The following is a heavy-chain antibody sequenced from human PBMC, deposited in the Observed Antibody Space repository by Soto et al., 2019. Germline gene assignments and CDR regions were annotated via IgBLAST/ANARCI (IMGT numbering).Heavy chain of an antibody. J-gene: IGHJ6*02. CDR3: AREGLGAYYGMDI. CDR1: GFTFSSYA. Sequence: GGSLRLSCAASGFTFSSYAMSWVRQAPGKGLEWVSAISGSGGSTYYADSVKGRLTISRDNSKNTLYLQMNSLRAEDTAVYYCAREGLGAYYGMDIWGQGTTVTVSS. D-gene: IGHD4-17*01. CDR2: ISGSGGST. V-gene: IGHV3-23*01.